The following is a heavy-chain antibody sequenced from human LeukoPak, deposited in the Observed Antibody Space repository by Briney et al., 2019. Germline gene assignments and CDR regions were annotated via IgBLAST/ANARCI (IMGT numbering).Heavy chain of an antibody. CDR3: ARDFREGDAFDI. V-gene: IGHV1-69*01. CDR1: GGTFSSYG. CDR2: IIPVFGRT. Sequence: GSSVKVSCKASGGTFSSYGIGWVRQAPGQGLEWMGGIIPVFGRTNYAQKFLGRVTISADSTNTAYMELSSLRSEDTAVYYCARDFREGDAFDIWGQGTMVTVSS. J-gene: IGHJ3*02.